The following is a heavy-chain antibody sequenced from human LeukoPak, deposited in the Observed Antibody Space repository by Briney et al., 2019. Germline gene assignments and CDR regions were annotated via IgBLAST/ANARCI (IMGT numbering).Heavy chain of an antibody. J-gene: IGHJ4*02. CDR3: ARGYSDWLR. CDR1: GFTFVIFW. D-gene: IGHD4-11*01. Sequence: GGSLRLSFAASGFTFVIFWMTWVGQGPGGELEWLANINLDGSETHFVDSVKGRFTISRDNAKNSLSLQMSGLRVEDTAVYYCARGYSDWLRWGQGTQVTVSS. V-gene: IGHV3-7*01. CDR2: INLDGSET.